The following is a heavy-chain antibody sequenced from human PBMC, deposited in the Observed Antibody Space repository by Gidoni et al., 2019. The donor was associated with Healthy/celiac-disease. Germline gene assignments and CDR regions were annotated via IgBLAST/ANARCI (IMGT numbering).Heavy chain of an antibody. V-gene: IGHV3-7*03. D-gene: IGHD3-9*01. CDR3: AREGDILTGYPLDY. J-gene: IGHJ4*02. Sequence: EVQLVESGGGLVQPGGSRRLSCAASGFPFTSYWMSWVRQAPGKGLEWVANIKQDGSEKYYVDSVKGRFTISRDNAKNSLYLQMNSLRAEDTAVYYCAREGDILTGYPLDYWGQGTLVTVSS. CDR1: GFPFTSYW. CDR2: IKQDGSEK.